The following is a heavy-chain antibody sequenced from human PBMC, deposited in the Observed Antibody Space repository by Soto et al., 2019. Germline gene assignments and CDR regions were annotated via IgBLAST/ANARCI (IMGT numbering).Heavy chain of an antibody. CDR3: ARVGTISGVVEAFDI. CDR2: IHYSGTT. CDR1: GGSISRGAYY. D-gene: IGHD3-3*01. J-gene: IGHJ3*02. V-gene: IGHV4-31*03. Sequence: QVQLQESGPGLVKPSQTLSLTCTVSGGSISRGAYYWTWIRQHPGKGLEWIGYIHYSGTTYYNPSLESRVAISVDTAKNRFSLTLTAVTAADTSVYYCARVGTISGVVEAFDIWGQGTMVTVSS.